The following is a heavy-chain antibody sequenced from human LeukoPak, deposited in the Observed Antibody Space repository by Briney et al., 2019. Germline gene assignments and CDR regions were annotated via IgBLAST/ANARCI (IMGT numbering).Heavy chain of an antibody. CDR2: IYHSGST. CDR3: ARVTGYFQH. Sequence: SETLSLTCAVYGGSFSGYYWSWLRQPPGKGLEWIGYIYHSGSTSYNPSLRSRVTISVDRSKNQFSLKLSSVTAADTAVYYCARVTGYFQHWGQGTLVTVSS. J-gene: IGHJ1*01. V-gene: IGHV4-34*01. CDR1: GGSFSGYY.